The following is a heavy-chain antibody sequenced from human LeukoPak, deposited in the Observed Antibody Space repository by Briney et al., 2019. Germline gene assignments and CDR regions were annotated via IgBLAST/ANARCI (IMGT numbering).Heavy chain of an antibody. Sequence: SETLSLTCTVSGGSISSSSYYWSWIRQPPGKGLEWIGEINHSGSTNYNPSLKSRVTISVDTSKNQFSLKLSSVTAADTAVYYCARGIAAALDYWGQGTLVTVSS. CDR1: GGSISSSSYY. CDR3: ARGIAAALDY. V-gene: IGHV4-39*07. D-gene: IGHD6-13*01. J-gene: IGHJ4*02. CDR2: INHSGST.